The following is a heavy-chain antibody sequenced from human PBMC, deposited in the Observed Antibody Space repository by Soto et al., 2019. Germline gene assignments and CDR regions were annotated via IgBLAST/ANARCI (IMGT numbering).Heavy chain of an antibody. D-gene: IGHD1-26*01. V-gene: IGHV3-33*01. CDR3: ARGRVDGGELDL. Sequence: VQLVESGGGVVQPGRSLRLSCAASGFTFRTYGMYWVRQAPGKGLEWVAVIWYDASNKYYADSVKGRFTISRDNSENTLYLQMNCLRAEDTAVYYCARGRVDGGELDLWGEGTLVTVS. CDR2: IWYDASNK. CDR1: GFTFRTYG. J-gene: IGHJ4*02.